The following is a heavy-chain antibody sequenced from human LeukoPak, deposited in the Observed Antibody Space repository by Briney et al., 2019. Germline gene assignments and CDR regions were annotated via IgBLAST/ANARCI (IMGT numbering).Heavy chain of an antibody. CDR3: VRGRGSSGWYYFDY. CDR2: ISYDGSNM. CDR1: GFTLSTYP. V-gene: IGHV3-30*04. J-gene: IGHJ4*02. Sequence: PGGSLRLSCAASGFTLSTYPMHWVRQAPGKGLEWVAVISYDGSNMYYADSVKGRFTISRDNYKNTLYLQMNSLRAEDTAVYYCVRGRGSSGWYYFDYWAQGTLVTVSS. D-gene: IGHD6-19*01.